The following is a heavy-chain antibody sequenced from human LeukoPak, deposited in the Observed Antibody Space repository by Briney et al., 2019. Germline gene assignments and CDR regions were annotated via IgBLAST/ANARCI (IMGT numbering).Heavy chain of an antibody. CDR1: GYTFTSYG. V-gene: IGHV1-18*01. CDR3: ARLVTGTTHYYYYYMDV. D-gene: IGHD1-7*01. J-gene: IGHJ6*03. Sequence: ASVKVSCKASGYTFTSYGISWVPQAPGQGLEWMGWISAYNGNTNYAQKLQGRVTMTTDTSTSTAYMELRSLRSDDTAVYYCARLVTGTTHYYYYYMDVWGKGTTVTVSS. CDR2: ISAYNGNT.